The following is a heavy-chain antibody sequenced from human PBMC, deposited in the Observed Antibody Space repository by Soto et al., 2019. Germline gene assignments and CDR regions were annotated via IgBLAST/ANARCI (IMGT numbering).Heavy chain of an antibody. Sequence: EVQLVESGGGLVKPGGSLRLSCAASGFTFSNAWMSWVRQAPGKGLEWVGRIKSKTDGGTTDYAAPVKGRFTISRDDSKNTLYLQMNSRKTEDTAVYYCTTGGYFSGGSCYPPYYYYYGMDVWGQGTTVTVSS. CDR2: IKSKTDGGTT. CDR1: GFTFSNAW. D-gene: IGHD2-15*01. V-gene: IGHV3-15*01. CDR3: TTGGYFSGGSCYPPYYYYYGMDV. J-gene: IGHJ6*02.